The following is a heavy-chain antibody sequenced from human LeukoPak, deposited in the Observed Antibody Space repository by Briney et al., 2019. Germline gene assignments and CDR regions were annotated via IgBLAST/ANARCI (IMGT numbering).Heavy chain of an antibody. D-gene: IGHD3-3*01. Sequence: SSVKVSCKASGGTFSSYAISWVRQAPGQGLEWMGGIIPIFGTANYAQKFQGRVTITADESTSTAYMELSSLRSEDTAVYYCAREEFEWPPRWVFDYWGQGTLVTVSS. CDR2: IIPIFGTA. CDR1: GGTFSSYA. V-gene: IGHV1-69*01. CDR3: AREEFEWPPRWVFDY. J-gene: IGHJ4*02.